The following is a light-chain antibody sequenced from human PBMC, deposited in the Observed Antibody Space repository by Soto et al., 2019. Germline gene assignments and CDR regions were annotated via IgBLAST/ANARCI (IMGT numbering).Light chain of an antibody. V-gene: IGKV3-15*01. CDR1: QSVSIN. CDR2: GAS. Sequence: EIVMTQSPATLSVSPGERATLSCRASQSVSINLAWYQQKPGQAPRLLIYGASTRATGIPARFSGGRSGTDFTLTISSLQSEDFAVYYCQQRSNWPPSITFGQGTRLEN. CDR3: QQRSNWPPSIT. J-gene: IGKJ5*01.